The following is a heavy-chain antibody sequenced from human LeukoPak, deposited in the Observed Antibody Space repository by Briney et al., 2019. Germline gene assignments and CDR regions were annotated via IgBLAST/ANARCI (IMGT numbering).Heavy chain of an antibody. J-gene: IGHJ4*02. CDR3: ARRDYYGSGSYNY. D-gene: IGHD3-10*01. CDR1: GGSFSGYC. V-gene: IGHV4-59*10. CDR2: IYTSGST. Sequence: SETLSLTCAVYGGSFSGYCWSWIRQPAGKGLEWIGRIYTSGSTHYNPSLKSRVTISIDTSRNQFSLKLNSVTAADTAVYYCARRDYYGSGSYNYWGQGTLVTVSS.